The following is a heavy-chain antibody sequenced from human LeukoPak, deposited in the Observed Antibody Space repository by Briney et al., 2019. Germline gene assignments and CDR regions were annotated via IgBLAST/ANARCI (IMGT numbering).Heavy chain of an antibody. Sequence: SETLSLTCTVSGVSISSSGYYWGWIRQPPGKGLEWIGSIYYSGSTYFNPSLNSRVTISVDTSKNQFSLKLSSVTAADTAVYYCARRDLMVYVTFDYWGQGTLVTVSS. D-gene: IGHD2-8*01. V-gene: IGHV4-39*01. J-gene: IGHJ4*02. CDR1: GVSISSSGYY. CDR3: ARRDLMVYVTFDY. CDR2: IYYSGST.